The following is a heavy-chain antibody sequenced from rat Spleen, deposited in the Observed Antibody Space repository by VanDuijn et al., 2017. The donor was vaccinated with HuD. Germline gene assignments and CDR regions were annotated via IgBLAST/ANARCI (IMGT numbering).Heavy chain of an antibody. CDR1: GFSLTSYS. CDR2: MWYDGDT. CDR3: TRDIPTGYNSGSDYFDY. D-gene: IGHD4-3*01. J-gene: IGHJ2*01. Sequence: QVQLRESGPGLVQPSETLSLTCTVSGFSLTSYSVSWVRQPSGKGPEWMGRMWYDGDTAYNSALKSRLSISRDPSKNQVFLKMNSLQTDDTGTYYCTRDIPTGYNSGSDYFDYWGQGVMVTVSS. V-gene: IGHV2-63*01.